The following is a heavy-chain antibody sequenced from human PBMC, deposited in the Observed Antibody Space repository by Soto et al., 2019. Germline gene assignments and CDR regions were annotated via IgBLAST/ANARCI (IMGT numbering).Heavy chain of an antibody. J-gene: IGHJ4*02. CDR1: GASISTNNW. CDR3: AVPGAGDFDY. CDR2: VYHSGST. Sequence: PSDTMSLTCAVSGASISTNNWWSWVRQPPGKGLGWIGEVYHSGSTNCNPSLKSRVTISIDKSKNQFSLRLTSMTAADTAVYYCAVPGAGDFDYWSQGTLVTVPS. V-gene: IGHV4-4*02. D-gene: IGHD6-13*01.